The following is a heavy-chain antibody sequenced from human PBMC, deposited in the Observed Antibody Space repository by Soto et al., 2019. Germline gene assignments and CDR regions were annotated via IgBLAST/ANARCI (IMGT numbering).Heavy chain of an antibody. J-gene: IGHJ4*02. CDR2: ISYDGSNK. CDR3: ARAIAPSYYFDY. D-gene: IGHD6-13*01. CDR1: GFTFSSYA. V-gene: IGHV3-30-3*01. Sequence: QVQLVESGGGVVQPGRSLRLSCAASGFTFSSYAMHWVRQAPGKGLGWVAVISYDGSNKYYADSVKGRFTISRDNSKNTLYLQMNSLRAEDTAVYYCARAIAPSYYFDYWGQGTLVTVSS.